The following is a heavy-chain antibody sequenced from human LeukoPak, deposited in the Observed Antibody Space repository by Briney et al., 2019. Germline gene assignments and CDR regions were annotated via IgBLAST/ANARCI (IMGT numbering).Heavy chain of an antibody. D-gene: IGHD6-19*01. V-gene: IGHV4-59*08. Sequence: PSETLSLTCTVSGGSISSYYWSWIRQPPGKGLEWIGYIYYSGSTNYNPSLKSRVTISVDTSKNQFSLKLSSVTAADTAVYYCARHPSVAGTKGGSDHWGQGTLVTVSS. J-gene: IGHJ4*02. CDR3: ARHPSVAGTKGGSDH. CDR2: IYYSGST. CDR1: GGSISSYY.